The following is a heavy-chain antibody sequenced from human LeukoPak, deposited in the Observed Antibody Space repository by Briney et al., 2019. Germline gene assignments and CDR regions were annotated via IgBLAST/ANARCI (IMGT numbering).Heavy chain of an antibody. Sequence: PGGSLRLSCAASGFTFSSYAMNWVRQSPAKGLEWLSSISHSGGNTYYAASVKGRFTISRDNSKTTLYLQMTSLRVEDTAVYYCAKVDDYYVSGNIDYWGQGTLVTVSS. CDR2: ISHSGGNT. CDR3: AKVDDYYVSGNIDY. CDR1: GFTFSSYA. V-gene: IGHV3-23*01. J-gene: IGHJ4*02. D-gene: IGHD3-10*01.